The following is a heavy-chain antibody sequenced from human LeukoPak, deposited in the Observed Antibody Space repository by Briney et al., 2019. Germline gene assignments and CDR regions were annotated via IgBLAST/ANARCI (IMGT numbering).Heavy chain of an antibody. CDR3: ARGSVVTLSFDY. J-gene: IGHJ4*02. V-gene: IGHV4-59*01. D-gene: IGHD4-23*01. CDR1: GGSISSYY. CDR2: IHYSGNT. Sequence: RSETLSLTCTVSGGSISSYYWSWIRQPPGKGLERIGYIHYSGNTNYNPSLKSRVTISVDTSQNLFSLKLSSVTAADTAVYYCARGSVVTLSFDYWGQGTLVTVSS.